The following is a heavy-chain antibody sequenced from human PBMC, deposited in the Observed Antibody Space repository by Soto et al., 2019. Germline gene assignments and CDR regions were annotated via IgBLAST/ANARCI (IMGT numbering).Heavy chain of an antibody. CDR3: ATARGDF. D-gene: IGHD3-16*01. CDR2: IKQDGSEK. V-gene: IGHV3-7*01. J-gene: IGHJ4*02. CDR1: GFTFTNYG. Sequence: VQLVESGGGLVQPGGSLGLSCAASGFTFTNYGMMWVRQASGKGLEWVASIKQDGSEKFYVDSVKGRFTISRDDPKRSLYLQMKSLRAEDSALYYCATARGDFWGQGTLVSVSS.